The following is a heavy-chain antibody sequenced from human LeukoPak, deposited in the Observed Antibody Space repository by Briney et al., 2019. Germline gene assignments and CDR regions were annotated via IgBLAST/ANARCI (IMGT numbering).Heavy chain of an antibody. J-gene: IGHJ6*03. Sequence: SETLSLTCAVYGGSFSGYYWSWIRHPPGKGLEWIGEINHSGSTNYNPSLKSRVTISVDTSKNQFSLRLSSVTAADTAVYYCARKYYDILTGYYAYYYMDVWGKGTTVTVSS. D-gene: IGHD3-9*01. CDR1: GGSFSGYY. CDR3: ARKYYDILTGYYAYYYMDV. CDR2: INHSGST. V-gene: IGHV4-34*01.